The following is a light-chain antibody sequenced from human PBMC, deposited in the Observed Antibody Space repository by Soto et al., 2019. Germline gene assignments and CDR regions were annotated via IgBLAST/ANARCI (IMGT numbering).Light chain of an antibody. V-gene: IGKV3-20*01. Sequence: EIMLTQSPGTLSLSPGERATLSCRASQSLSSNSLAWYQQKPGQAPRLLIYGASSRATGIPDRFSGSGSGTDFTLTISSLQPEDFAVYYCQQYGSSPPLTFGGGTKVEIK. CDR1: QSLSSNS. CDR3: QQYGSSPPLT. CDR2: GAS. J-gene: IGKJ4*01.